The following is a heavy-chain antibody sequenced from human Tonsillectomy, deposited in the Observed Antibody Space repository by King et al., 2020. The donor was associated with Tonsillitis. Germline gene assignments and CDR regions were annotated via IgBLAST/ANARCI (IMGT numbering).Heavy chain of an antibody. Sequence: TLKESGPTLVKPTQTLTLTCTFSEFSLNTNGVGVGWLRQPPGKALEWLALIYWKDDKRYSPSLRSRLTITKDTSKNQVVLTMTNMDPVDTATYYCAHYLYRYFDYWGQGTLVTVSS. J-gene: IGHJ4*02. D-gene: IGHD3-10*01. CDR3: AHYLYRYFDY. V-gene: IGHV2-5*01. CDR2: IYWKDDK. CDR1: EFSLNTNGVG.